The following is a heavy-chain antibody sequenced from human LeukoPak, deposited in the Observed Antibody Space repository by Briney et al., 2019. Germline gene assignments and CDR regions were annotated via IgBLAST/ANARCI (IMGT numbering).Heavy chain of an antibody. D-gene: IGHD1-26*01. CDR3: APGATRPGIP. Sequence: PSETLSLTCTDASGSISSSNYYWGWIRQPPGKGLEWIGQINHSGSTNYSPSLKSRVTISVDTSRKQFTLKLSSVTAADTAVYYCAPGATRPGIPWGRGTLVTVSS. CDR1: SGSISSSNYY. CDR2: INHSGST. V-gene: IGHV4-39*06. J-gene: IGHJ5*02.